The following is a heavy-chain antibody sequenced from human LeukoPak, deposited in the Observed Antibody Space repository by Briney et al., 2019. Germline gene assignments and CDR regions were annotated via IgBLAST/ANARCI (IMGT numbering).Heavy chain of an antibody. D-gene: IGHD3-10*01. Sequence: HSGSTNYNPSLKSRVTISVDMSRNQFSVKVNSVTAADSAIYYCARAARYFGSGGYYKHYYMHVWGNGTTVTVTS. V-gene: IGHV4-34*01. CDR2: HSGST. J-gene: IGHJ6*03. CDR3: ARAARYFGSGGYYKHYYMHV.